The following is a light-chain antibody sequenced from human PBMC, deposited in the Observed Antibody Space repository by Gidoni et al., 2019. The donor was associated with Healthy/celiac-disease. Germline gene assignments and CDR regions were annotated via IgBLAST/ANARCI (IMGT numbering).Light chain of an antibody. CDR1: QSISSW. CDR3: QQYNSYSWT. CDR2: KAS. Sequence: DIKMTQSPSTLSASVGDRVTITCRASQSISSWLAWYQQKPGKAPKLPIYKASSLESGVPSRFSGSGSGTEFTLTSSSLQPDDFATYYCQQYNSYSWTFGQGTKVEIK. J-gene: IGKJ1*01. V-gene: IGKV1-5*03.